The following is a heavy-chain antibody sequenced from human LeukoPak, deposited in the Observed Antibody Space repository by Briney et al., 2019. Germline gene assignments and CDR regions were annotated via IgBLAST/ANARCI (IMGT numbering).Heavy chain of an antibody. CDR3: ASGYTYYYGSGSYH. D-gene: IGHD3-10*01. J-gene: IGHJ4*02. CDR1: GITFNSYA. Sequence: PGRSLRLSCAASGITFNSYAMHWVRQAPGKGLEWVAVISHDGSNRYYGDSVKGRFTISRDNSKNTLFLQMDSLRAEDTAVHYCASGYTYYYGSGSYHWGQGTLVTVSS. CDR2: ISHDGSNR. V-gene: IGHV3-30*04.